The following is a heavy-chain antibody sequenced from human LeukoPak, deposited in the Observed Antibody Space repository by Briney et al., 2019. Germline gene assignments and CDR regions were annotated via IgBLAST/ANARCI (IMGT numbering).Heavy chain of an antibody. V-gene: IGHV1-24*01. Sequence: ASVKVSCKVSGYSLTELSMHWVRQAPGKGLEWMGGFDPEDGETIYAQKFQGRVTMTEDTSTDTAYMELSSLRSEDTAVYYCATGRGAVAGTGGYFGYWGQGTLVTVSS. CDR3: ATGRGAVAGTGGYFGY. CDR2: FDPEDGET. D-gene: IGHD6-19*01. CDR1: GYSLTELS. J-gene: IGHJ4*02.